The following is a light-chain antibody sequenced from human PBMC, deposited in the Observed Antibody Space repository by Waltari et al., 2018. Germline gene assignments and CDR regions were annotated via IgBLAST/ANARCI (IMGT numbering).Light chain of an antibody. CDR3: QQYNSYWA. CDR2: KAS. J-gene: IGKJ1*01. Sequence: PSTLSASVGDRVTITCRASQSISSWLAWYQQKPGKAPKLLIYKASSLESGVPSRFSGSGSGTEFTLTISSLQPDDFATYYCQQYNSYWAFGQGTKVEIK. CDR1: QSISSW. V-gene: IGKV1-5*03.